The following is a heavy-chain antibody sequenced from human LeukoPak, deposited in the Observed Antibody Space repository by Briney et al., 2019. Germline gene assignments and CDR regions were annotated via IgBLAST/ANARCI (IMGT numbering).Heavy chain of an antibody. Sequence: SETLSLTCTVSGASISSSTDYWGWIRQPPGKGLEWIANIYYSGSTYYNPSLKSRVTISVDTSKNQFSLKLSSVTAADTAVYYCARALPGYFDSSGYYFDYWGQGPLVTVSS. CDR3: ARALPGYFDSSGYYFDY. J-gene: IGHJ4*02. CDR2: IYYSGST. D-gene: IGHD3-22*01. V-gene: IGHV4-39*01. CDR1: GASISSSTDY.